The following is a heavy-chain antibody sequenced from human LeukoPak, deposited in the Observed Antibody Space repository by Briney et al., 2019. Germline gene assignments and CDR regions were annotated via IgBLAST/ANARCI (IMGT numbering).Heavy chain of an antibody. CDR2: IKQDGSEK. J-gene: IGHJ4*02. Sequence: QSGGSLRLSCAASGFTFSSHWMSWVRQAPGKGLEWVANIKQDGSEKYYVDSVKGRFIISRDNAENSVDLQMNSLRAEDTAVYYCATRRDSTGWYLVYWGQGTLVTVSS. D-gene: IGHD6-13*01. V-gene: IGHV3-7*03. CDR3: ATRRDSTGWYLVY. CDR1: GFTFSSHW.